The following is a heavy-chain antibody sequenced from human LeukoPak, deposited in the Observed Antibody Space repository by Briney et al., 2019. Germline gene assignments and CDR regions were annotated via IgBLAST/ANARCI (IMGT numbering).Heavy chain of an antibody. CDR1: GGTFSSYA. CDR3: ARSGSEMATFYGMDV. Sequence: SVKVSCTASGGTFSSYAISWVRQAPGQGLEWMGGIIPIFGTANYAQKFQGRVTITADESTSTAYMELSSLRSEDTAVYYCARSGSEMATFYGMDVWGQGTTVTVSS. D-gene: IGHD5-24*01. CDR2: IIPIFGTA. V-gene: IGHV1-69*01. J-gene: IGHJ6*02.